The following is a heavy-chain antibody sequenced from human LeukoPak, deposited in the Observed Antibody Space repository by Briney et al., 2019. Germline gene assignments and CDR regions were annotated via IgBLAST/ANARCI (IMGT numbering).Heavy chain of an antibody. CDR3: ARAGPYGQWLVIPIGY. Sequence: GASVKVSCKASGYTFTSYGISWVRQAPGQGLEWMGWISAYNGNTNYAQKLQGRVTMTTDTSTSTAYMELRSLRSDDTAVYYCARAGPYGQWLVIPIGYWGQGTLVTVSS. V-gene: IGHV1-18*01. J-gene: IGHJ4*02. CDR1: GYTFTSYG. CDR2: ISAYNGNT. D-gene: IGHD6-19*01.